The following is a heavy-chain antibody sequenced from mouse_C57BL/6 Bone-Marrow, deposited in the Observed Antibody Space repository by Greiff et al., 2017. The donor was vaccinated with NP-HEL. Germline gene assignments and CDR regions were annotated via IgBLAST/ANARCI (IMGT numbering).Heavy chain of an antibody. CDR1: GFTFSDYY. CDR2: ISNGGGST. CDR3: ARQSTTVVSMDY. D-gene: IGHD1-1*01. J-gene: IGHJ4*01. Sequence: EVQLQESGGGLVQPGGSLKLSCAASGFTFSDYYMYWVRQTPEKRLEWVAYISNGGGSTYYPDTVKGRFTISRDNAKNTLYLQMSRLKSEDTAMYYCARQSTTVVSMDYWGQGISVTVSS. V-gene: IGHV5-12*01.